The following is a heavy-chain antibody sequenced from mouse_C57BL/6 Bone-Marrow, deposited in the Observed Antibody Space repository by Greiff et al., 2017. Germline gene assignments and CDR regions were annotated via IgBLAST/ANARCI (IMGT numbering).Heavy chain of an antibody. D-gene: IGHD2-4*01. CDR3: TGYTMIRYYFDY. Sequence: EVQGVESGGGLVQPGGSMKLSCAASGFTFSDAWMDWVRQSPEKGLEWVAEIRNKANNHATYYAESVKGRFTISRDDSKSSVYLQMNSLRAEDTGIYYCTGYTMIRYYFDYWGQGTTLTVSS. J-gene: IGHJ2*01. CDR1: GFTFSDAW. V-gene: IGHV6-6*01. CDR2: IRNKANNHAT.